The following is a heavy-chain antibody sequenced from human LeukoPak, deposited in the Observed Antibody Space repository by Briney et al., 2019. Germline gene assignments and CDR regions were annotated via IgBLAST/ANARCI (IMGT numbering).Heavy chain of an antibody. J-gene: IGHJ5*02. CDR3: ARERSMVRGVSWFDP. D-gene: IGHD3-10*01. V-gene: IGHV4-59*01. Sequence: PSETLSLTCAVYGGSFSGYYWSWIRQPPGKGLEWIGYIYYSGTTNYNPSLRSRVTISVDTSKNQFSLKLSSVTAADTAVYYCARERSMVRGVSWFDPWGQGTLVTVSS. CDR2: IYYSGTT. CDR1: GGSFSGYY.